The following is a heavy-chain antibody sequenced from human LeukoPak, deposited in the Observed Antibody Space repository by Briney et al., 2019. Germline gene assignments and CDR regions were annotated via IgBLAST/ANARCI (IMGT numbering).Heavy chain of an antibody. CDR1: GFTFDDYA. V-gene: IGHV3-9*01. CDR2: ISWNSGSI. D-gene: IGHD2-2*01. CDR3: AKEGGKYCSSTSCYWDY. Sequence: GGSLRLSCAASGFTFDDYAMHWVRQAPGKGLEWVSGISWNSGSIGYADSVKGRFTISRDNAKDSLYLQMNSLRAEDTALYYCAKEGGKYCSSTSCYWDYWGQGTLVTVSS. J-gene: IGHJ4*02.